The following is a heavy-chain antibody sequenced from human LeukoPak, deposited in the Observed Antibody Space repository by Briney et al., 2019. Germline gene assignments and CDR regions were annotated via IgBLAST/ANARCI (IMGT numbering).Heavy chain of an antibody. V-gene: IGHV1-69*05. D-gene: IGHD5-12*01. J-gene: IGHJ4*02. CDR3: ARGDSGYDYGFDN. CDR2: IIPIFGTT. CDR1: GGTFSSHA. Sequence: SVKVSCKASGGTFSSHAISWVRQAPGQGLEWVGGIIPIFGTTNYAQKFQGRVTITTDESTSTGYMELRSPRSDDTAVYYCARGDSGYDYGFDNWGQGTLVTVSS.